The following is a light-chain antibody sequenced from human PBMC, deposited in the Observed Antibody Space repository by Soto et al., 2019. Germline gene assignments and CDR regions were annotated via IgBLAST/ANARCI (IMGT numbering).Light chain of an antibody. V-gene: IGKV1-39*01. J-gene: IGKJ1*01. Sequence: DIQMTQSPSSLSASVGDRFTITCRASQSISSYLNWYQQKPGKAPKLLIYAASSLQSGVPSRFSGSGFGTDFTLTISSLQPEDFATYYCQQSYSTPPTFGQGTKVDIK. CDR3: QQSYSTPPT. CDR1: QSISSY. CDR2: AAS.